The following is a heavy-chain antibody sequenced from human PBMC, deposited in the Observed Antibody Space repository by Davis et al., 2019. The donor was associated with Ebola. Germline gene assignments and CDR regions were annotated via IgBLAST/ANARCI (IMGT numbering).Heavy chain of an antibody. CDR1: GGAFSSYA. Sequence: SVKVSCKASGGAFSSYAISWVRQAPGQGLEWMGGIIPIFGTANYAQKFQGRVTITADKSTSTAYMELSSLRSEDTAVYYCASGRYFDWLDFDYWGQGTLVTVSS. CDR2: IIPIFGTA. J-gene: IGHJ4*02. V-gene: IGHV1-69*06. D-gene: IGHD3-9*01. CDR3: ASGRYFDWLDFDY.